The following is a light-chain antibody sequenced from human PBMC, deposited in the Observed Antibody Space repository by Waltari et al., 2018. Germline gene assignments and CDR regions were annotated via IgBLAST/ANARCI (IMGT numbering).Light chain of an antibody. CDR2: AAS. Sequence: SCRASQSVGKYMVWYQQRPGQAPRPLIYAASTRATGIPDRFSGSGSGTDFSLTISRLEPEDFAVYYCQNHERLPATLGQGTKVEI. CDR1: QSVGKY. V-gene: IGKV3-20*01. J-gene: IGKJ1*01. CDR3: QNHERLPAT.